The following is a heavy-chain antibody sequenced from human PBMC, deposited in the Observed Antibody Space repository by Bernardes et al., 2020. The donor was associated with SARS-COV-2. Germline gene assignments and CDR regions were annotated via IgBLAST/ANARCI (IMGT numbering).Heavy chain of an antibody. Sequence: ASVKVSCKTSGYTFTAYVIIWVRQAPGQGLESMGWISAYNGYTNYAQKFQGRVTMTTDTSTSTAYMELKGLRSADTAVYYCVTALISDCSGCSWYPDYGDYFDYWSQGTLLTVSS. V-gene: IGHV1-18*01. CDR2: ISAYNGYT. CDR1: GYTFTAYV. J-gene: IGHJ4*02. D-gene: IGHD2-15*01. CDR3: VTALISDCSGCSWYPDYGDYFDY.